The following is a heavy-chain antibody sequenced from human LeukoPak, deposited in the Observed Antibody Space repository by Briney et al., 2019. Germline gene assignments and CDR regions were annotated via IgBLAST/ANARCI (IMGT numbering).Heavy chain of an antibody. V-gene: IGHV3-23*01. CDR3: AKRGVVIRVILVGFHKEAYYFDS. CDR2: ISGSGGGT. J-gene: IGHJ4*02. CDR1: GITLSNYG. D-gene: IGHD3-22*01. Sequence: GGSLRLSCAVSGITLSNYGMSWVRQAPGKGLEWVAGISGSGGGTNYADSVKGQFTISRDNPKNTLYLQMNSLRAEDTVVYFCAKRGVVIRVILVGFHKEAYYFDSWGQGALVTVSS.